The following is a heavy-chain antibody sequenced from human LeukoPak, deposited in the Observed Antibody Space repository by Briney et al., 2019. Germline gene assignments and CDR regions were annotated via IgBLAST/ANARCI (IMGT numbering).Heavy chain of an antibody. D-gene: IGHD6-13*01. Sequence: GGSLRLSCAASGFTVSSNHMSWVRQAPGKGLEWVPVIYSGGSTYYADSVKGRFTISRDNSKNTLCLQMNSVRAEDTAVYYCARDETREIADWGQGTLVTVSS. J-gene: IGHJ4*02. CDR3: ARDETREIAD. CDR2: IYSGGST. V-gene: IGHV3-66*01. CDR1: GFTVSSNH.